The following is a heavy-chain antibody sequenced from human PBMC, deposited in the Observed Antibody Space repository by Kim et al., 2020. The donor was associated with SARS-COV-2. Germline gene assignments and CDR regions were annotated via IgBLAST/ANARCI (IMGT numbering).Heavy chain of an antibody. Sequence: SETLSLTCTVSGGFISSYYWSWIRQPPGKGLEWIGYIYYSGSTNYNPSLKSRVTISIDTSKKQFSLKLSSVTAADTAVYYCARSPPIVGATVFDYWGQGFLVTVSS. CDR2: IYYSGST. V-gene: IGHV4-59*01. CDR1: GGFISSYY. CDR3: ARSPPIVGATVFDY. J-gene: IGHJ4*02. D-gene: IGHD1-26*01.